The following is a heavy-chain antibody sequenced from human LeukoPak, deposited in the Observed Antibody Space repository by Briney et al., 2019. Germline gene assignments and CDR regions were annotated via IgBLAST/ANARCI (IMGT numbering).Heavy chain of an antibody. J-gene: IGHJ4*02. Sequence: GGSLRLSCAASGFTFSSYAMSWVRQAPGKGLEWVSAISGSGGSTYYAGSVKGRFTISRDNSKNTLYLQMNSLRAEDTAVYYCAKMRSSTSHLLIFDYWGQGTLVTVSS. D-gene: IGHD2-2*01. CDR3: AKMRSSTSHLLIFDY. CDR1: GFTFSSYA. V-gene: IGHV3-23*01. CDR2: ISGSGGST.